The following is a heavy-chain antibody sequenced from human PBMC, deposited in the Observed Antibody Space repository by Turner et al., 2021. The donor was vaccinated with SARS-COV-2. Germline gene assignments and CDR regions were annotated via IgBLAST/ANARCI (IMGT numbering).Heavy chain of an antibody. Sequence: EVQMVESGGGLAEHGGSLRLPCTVSRLNLSNYWIHWVRQAPGKGLVWVSRINMYGTRAIYADCLKFRFTTTRDDSKNMLYLQMNKLRVEDTAMYYCAGWPDGKADWGQGTLVIVSS. CDR1: RLNLSNYW. CDR3: AGWPDGKAD. J-gene: IGHJ4*02. D-gene: IGHD1-26*01. V-gene: IGHV3-74*01. CDR2: INMYGTRA.